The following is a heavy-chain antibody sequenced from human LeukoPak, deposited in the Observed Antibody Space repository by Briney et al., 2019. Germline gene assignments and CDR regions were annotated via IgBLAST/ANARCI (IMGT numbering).Heavy chain of an antibody. CDR2: ISSSSSYT. Sequence: TGGSLRLSCAASGFTFSDYYMSWIRQAPGKGLEWVSYISSSSSYTNYADSVKGRFTISRDNAKNSLYLQMNSLRAEDTALYYCAKAPPYSSGWFQYYFDYWGQGTLVTVSS. CDR1: GFTFSDYY. D-gene: IGHD6-19*01. J-gene: IGHJ4*02. V-gene: IGHV3-11*05. CDR3: AKAPPYSSGWFQYYFDY.